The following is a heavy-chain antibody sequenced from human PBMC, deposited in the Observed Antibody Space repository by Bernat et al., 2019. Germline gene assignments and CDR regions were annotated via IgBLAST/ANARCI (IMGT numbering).Heavy chain of an antibody. CDR3: ARGRYCSSTSCYSTDY. V-gene: IGHV4-34*01. J-gene: IGHJ4*02. Sequence: QVQLQQWGAGLLKPSETLSLTCAVYGGSFSGYYWSWIRQPPGKGLEWIGEINHSGSTNYNPSPKSRVTISVDTSKNQFSLQLSSVAAADTAVYYCARGRYCSSTSCYSTDYWGQGTLVTVSS. D-gene: IGHD2-2*01. CDR1: GGSFSGYY. CDR2: INHSGST.